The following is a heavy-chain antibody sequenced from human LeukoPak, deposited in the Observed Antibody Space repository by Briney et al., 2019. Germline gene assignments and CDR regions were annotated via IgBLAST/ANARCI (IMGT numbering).Heavy chain of an antibody. V-gene: IGHV3-30*18. CDR2: TSYDGSNN. CDR1: AVTFSNYY. J-gene: IGHJ6*02. D-gene: IGHD1-14*01. CDR3: AKKKTTGYYSYYAMDV. Sequence: GGCLRLSCTAAAVTFSNYYVHWVRQAPYKGLEWVVVTSYDGSNNYYAESVKGRFTISRDNSKGTLYLQMSSLRAEDTALYYCAKKKTTGYYSYYAMDVWGQGTTVTVSS.